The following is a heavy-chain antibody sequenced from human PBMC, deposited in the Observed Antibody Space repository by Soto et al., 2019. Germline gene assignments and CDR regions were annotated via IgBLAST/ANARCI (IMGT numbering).Heavy chain of an antibody. CDR2: INAGNGNT. Sequence: ASVKVSCKASGYTFTSYAMHWVRQAPGQRLEWMGWINAGNGNTKYSQKFQGRVTITRDTSASTAYMELSSLRSEDTAVYYCARDYYDSSGQCYFDYWGQGTLVTVSS. V-gene: IGHV1-3*01. CDR3: ARDYYDSSGQCYFDY. D-gene: IGHD3-22*01. CDR1: GYTFTSYA. J-gene: IGHJ4*02.